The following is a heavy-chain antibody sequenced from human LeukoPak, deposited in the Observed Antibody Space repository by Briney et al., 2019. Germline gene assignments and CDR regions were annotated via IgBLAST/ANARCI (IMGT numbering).Heavy chain of an antibody. V-gene: IGHV4-39*07. CDR1: GGSISSSSYY. D-gene: IGHD2-2*03. Sequence: SETLSLTCKVSGGSISSSSYYWGWIRQPPGKGLKWIGSIYYSGSTYYSPSLKSRVTISVDTSKNQFSLKLSSVTAADTAVYYCARLLRVGYCSTTTCNWFDPWGQGTLVSVSS. CDR3: ARLLRVGYCSTTTCNWFDP. J-gene: IGHJ5*02. CDR2: IYYSGST.